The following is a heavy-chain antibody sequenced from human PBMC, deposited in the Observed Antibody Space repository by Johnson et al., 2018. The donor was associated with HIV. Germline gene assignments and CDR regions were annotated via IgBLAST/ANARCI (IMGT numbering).Heavy chain of an antibody. V-gene: IGHV3-9*01. CDR3: AKDNVVGALTIWGNRAFDS. CDR2: ISWKSGNT. J-gene: IGHJ3*01. D-gene: IGHD1-26*01. CDR1: GFTFDEYV. Sequence: VQLVESGGGWVQPGRSLRVSCAASGFTFDEYVIHWVRQAPGKGLEWVSGISWKSGNTGYADSVKGRFTISRDNAKNFVHLQMNSLRADDTALYYCAKDNVVGALTIWGNRAFDSWGQGTVLTVS.